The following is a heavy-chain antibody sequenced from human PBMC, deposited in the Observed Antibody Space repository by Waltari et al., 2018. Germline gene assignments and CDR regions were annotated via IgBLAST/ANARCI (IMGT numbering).Heavy chain of an antibody. CDR3: SRDISVTGMLLSLN. D-gene: IGHD6-19*01. Sequence: EVQLVGSGGGLVQPGRSLRLSCIFSGSSIGDTAMSWYRQALGKVLEWVGFIRSRSYGGTPDYAGSVKGRFTISRDESKNIAYLQMDSLKTGDTAVYYCSRDISVTGMLLSLNWGQGTLVTVSS. CDR1: GSSIGDTA. J-gene: IGHJ4*02. V-gene: IGHV3-49*03. CDR2: IRSRSYGGTP.